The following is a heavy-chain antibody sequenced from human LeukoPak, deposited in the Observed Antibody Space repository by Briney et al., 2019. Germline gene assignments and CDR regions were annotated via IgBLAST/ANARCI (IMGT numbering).Heavy chain of an antibody. CDR3: ATVTITFGGVIVNNWFDP. Sequence: ASVKVSCKVSGYTLTELSMHWVRQVPGKGLEWMGGFDPEDGETIYAQKFQGRVTVTEDTSTDTAYMELSSLRSEDTAVYYCATVTITFGGVIVNNWFDPWGQGTLVTVSS. J-gene: IGHJ5*02. CDR1: GYTLTELS. V-gene: IGHV1-24*01. CDR2: FDPEDGET. D-gene: IGHD3-16*02.